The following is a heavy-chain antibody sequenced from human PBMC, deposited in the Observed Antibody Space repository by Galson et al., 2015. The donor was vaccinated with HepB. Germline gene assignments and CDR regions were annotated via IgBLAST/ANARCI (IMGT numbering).Heavy chain of an antibody. V-gene: IGHV3-66*01. CDR1: GFTVSSNY. D-gene: IGHD1-14*01. CDR3: ARDLADRAFDI. CDR2: IYSGGST. J-gene: IGHJ3*02. Sequence: SLRLSCAASGFTVSSNYMSWVRQAPGKGLEWVSVIYSGGSTYYADSVKGRFTISRDNSKNTLYLQMNSLRAEDTAVYYCARDLADRAFDIWGQGTMVTVSS.